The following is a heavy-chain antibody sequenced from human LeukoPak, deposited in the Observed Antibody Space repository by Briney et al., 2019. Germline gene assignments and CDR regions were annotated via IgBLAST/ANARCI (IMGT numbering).Heavy chain of an antibody. CDR2: IYYSGST. CDR3: ASRYCSSTSCYLFAFDI. V-gene: IGHV4-59*01. Sequence: PSETLSLTCTVSGVSISSYYWSWIRQPPGKGLEWNGYIYYSGSTNYNPSLKSRVTISVDTSKNQFSLKLSSVTAADTAVYYCASRYCSSTSCYLFAFDIWGQGTMVTVSS. J-gene: IGHJ3*02. CDR1: GVSISSYY. D-gene: IGHD2-2*01.